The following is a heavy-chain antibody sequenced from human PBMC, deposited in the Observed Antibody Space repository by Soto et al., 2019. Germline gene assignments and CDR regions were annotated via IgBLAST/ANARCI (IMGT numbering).Heavy chain of an antibody. CDR3: TKDKNWYGMDV. D-gene: IGHD1-1*01. V-gene: IGHV3-23*01. CDR2: ISGSGATT. CDR1: GFTFSSYA. Sequence: GGSLRLSCAASGFTFSSYAMTWVRQAPGKGLEWVSGISGSGATTSYADSVKGRFTVSRDNSKNTLYLQMNSLRAEDTALYYCTKDKNWYGMDVWGQGTTVTVSS. J-gene: IGHJ6*02.